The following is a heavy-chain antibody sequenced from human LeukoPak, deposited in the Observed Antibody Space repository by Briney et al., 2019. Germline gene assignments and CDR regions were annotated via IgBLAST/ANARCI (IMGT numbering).Heavy chain of an antibody. Sequence: GGSLRLSCAASGFTVSRNYMSWVRQAPGKGLEWVSVIYSGGSTYYADSVKGRFTISRDNSKNTLYLQMNSLRAEDTAVYYCARSAAAGPFDYWGQGTLVTVSS. J-gene: IGHJ4*02. CDR2: IYSGGST. CDR1: GFTVSRNY. D-gene: IGHD6-13*01. CDR3: ARSAAAGPFDY. V-gene: IGHV3-66*01.